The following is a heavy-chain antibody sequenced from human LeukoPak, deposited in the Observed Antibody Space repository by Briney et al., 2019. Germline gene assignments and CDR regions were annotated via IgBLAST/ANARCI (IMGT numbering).Heavy chain of an antibody. V-gene: IGHV5-51*01. CDR2: IYPGDSDT. CDR1: GYSFTSYW. Sequence: GESLKISCKGSGYSFTSYWIGWVRQMPGKGLEWMGIIYPGDSDTTYSPSFQGQVTVSADKSISTAYLQWSSLKASDTAMYYCTRRLDDSSGHVDYWGQGTLVTVSS. CDR3: TRRLDDSSGHVDY. J-gene: IGHJ4*02. D-gene: IGHD3-22*01.